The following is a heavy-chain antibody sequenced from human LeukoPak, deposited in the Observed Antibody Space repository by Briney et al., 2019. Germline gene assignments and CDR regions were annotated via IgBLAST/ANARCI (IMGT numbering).Heavy chain of an antibody. CDR3: ARDIKGYSYGYGY. J-gene: IGHJ4*02. CDR1: GYTFTSYY. CDR2: INPNSGGT. V-gene: IGHV1-2*06. D-gene: IGHD5-18*01. Sequence: GASVKVSCKASGYTFTSYYMHWVRQAPGQGLEWMGRINPNSGGTNYAQKFQGRVTMTRDTSISTAYMELSRLRSDDTAVYYCARDIKGYSYGYGYWGQGTLVTVSS.